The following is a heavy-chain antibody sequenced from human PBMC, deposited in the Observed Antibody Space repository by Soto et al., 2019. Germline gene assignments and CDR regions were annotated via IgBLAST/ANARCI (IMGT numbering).Heavy chain of an antibody. J-gene: IGHJ5*02. CDR3: TRGRGMGAVACMECGVS. V-gene: IGHV3-30-3*01. Sequence: GGSLRLSCAASGITFNTYAIHWVRQAPGKGLEWVAVISYDGNNKFYAKSVKGRFTISRDNAKNILYLQMNSLRTGDTAVYYCTRGRGMGAVACMECGVSWGQVPVVTTSS. CDR2: ISYDGNNK. CDR1: GITFNTYA. D-gene: IGHD6-19*01.